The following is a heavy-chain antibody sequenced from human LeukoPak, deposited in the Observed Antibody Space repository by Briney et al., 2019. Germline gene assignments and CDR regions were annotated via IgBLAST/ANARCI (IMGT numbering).Heavy chain of an antibody. CDR2: IKEDGSEK. Sequence: GGSLRLSCAASGFTFSSYWMSWVRQAPGKGLEWVANIKEDGSEKYHLDSVKGRFTISRDNAKNSLYLQMNSLRAEDTAVYYCARAGYRGHDYYDSCGYYPPYYFGYWGQGTLVTVSS. V-gene: IGHV3-7*01. D-gene: IGHD3-22*01. CDR1: GFTFSSYW. CDR3: ARAGYRGHDYYDSCGYYPPYYFGY. J-gene: IGHJ4*02.